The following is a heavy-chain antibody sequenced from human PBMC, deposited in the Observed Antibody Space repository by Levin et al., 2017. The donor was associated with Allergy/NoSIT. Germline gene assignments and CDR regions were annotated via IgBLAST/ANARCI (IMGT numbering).Heavy chain of an antibody. CDR1: GGSIRSGGYY. Sequence: SQTLSLPCTVSGGSIRSGGYYWSWIRQHPGKGLEWIGYIYYSGSTYYNPSLKSRVTISVDTSKNQFSLKLSSVTAADTAVYYGAVTSPVLAAAGFDYWGQGTLVTVSS. D-gene: IGHD6-13*01. CDR3: AVTSPVLAAAGFDY. CDR2: IYYSGST. J-gene: IGHJ4*02. V-gene: IGHV4-31*03.